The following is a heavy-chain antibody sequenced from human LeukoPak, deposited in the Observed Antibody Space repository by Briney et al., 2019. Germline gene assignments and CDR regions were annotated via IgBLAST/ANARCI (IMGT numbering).Heavy chain of an antibody. CDR2: VYYSGST. D-gene: IGHD3-10*01. J-gene: IGHJ6*04. V-gene: IGHV4-59*01. CDR1: GGSISSYY. CDR3: AREPYYYGSGSYSWGYYGMDV. Sequence: MPSETLSLTCTVSGGSISSYYWSWIRQPPGKGLEWIGYVYYSGSTNYNPSLKSQVTISVDTSKNQFSLKLSSVTAADTAVYYCAREPYYYGSGSYSWGYYGMDVWGKGTTVTVSS.